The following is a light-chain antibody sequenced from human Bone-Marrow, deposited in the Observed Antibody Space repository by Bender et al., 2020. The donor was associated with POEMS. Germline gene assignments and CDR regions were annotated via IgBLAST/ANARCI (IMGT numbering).Light chain of an antibody. V-gene: IGLV2-23*01. Sequence: QSALTQRASVSGSPGQSITISCTGTNSDIGTYNLVSWYQQHPGKAPKLMIYEGSKRPSGVSNRFSGSKSGNTASLTISGLQAEDEADDYCQSYDNSLGGWVFGGGTKLTVL. CDR2: EGS. CDR1: NSDIGTYNL. J-gene: IGLJ3*02. CDR3: QSYDNSLGGWV.